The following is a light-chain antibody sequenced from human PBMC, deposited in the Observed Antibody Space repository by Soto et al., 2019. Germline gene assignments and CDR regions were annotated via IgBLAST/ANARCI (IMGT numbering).Light chain of an antibody. CDR2: DAF. V-gene: IGKV3-11*01. Sequence: EIVLTQSPATLSLSPGERATLSCRASQTVDTILAWYQQTPGQAPRLVIYDAFKRATGIPARFSGTGSGTDFALTISSIEPEDFAVYYCQHRTNWPRTFGQGTKLDIK. J-gene: IGKJ2*01. CDR3: QHRTNWPRT. CDR1: QTVDTI.